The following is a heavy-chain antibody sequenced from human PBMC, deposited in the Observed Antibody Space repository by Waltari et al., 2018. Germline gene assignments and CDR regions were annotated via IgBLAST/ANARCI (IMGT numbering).Heavy chain of an antibody. D-gene: IGHD3-16*01. J-gene: IGHJ6*02. CDR1: GGSFRGYY. CDR3: ASAYAWGYYGMDV. CDR2: INHSGST. Sequence: QVQLQQWGAGLLKPSETLSLTCAVYGGSFRGYYWSWIRQPPGKGLEWIGEINHSGSTNYNPSLKSRVTISVDTSKNQFSLKLSSVTAADTAVYYCASAYAWGYYGMDVWGQGTTVTVSS. V-gene: IGHV4-34*01.